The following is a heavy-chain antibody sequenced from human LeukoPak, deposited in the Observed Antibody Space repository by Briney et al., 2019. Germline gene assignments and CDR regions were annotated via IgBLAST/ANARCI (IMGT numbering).Heavy chain of an antibody. CDR2: ISYIGST. J-gene: IGHJ3*02. D-gene: IGHD4-17*01. CDR3: ARDLVTVTKGFDI. Sequence: SETLTLTCAVSADSLSSHYWTWIRQPPGKGLEWIGYISYIGSTNYNPSLKGRVTISIDTSKNQFSLKLSSVTAADTAVYYCARDLVTVTKGFDIWGQGTMVSVSS. CDR1: ADSLSSHY. V-gene: IGHV4-59*11.